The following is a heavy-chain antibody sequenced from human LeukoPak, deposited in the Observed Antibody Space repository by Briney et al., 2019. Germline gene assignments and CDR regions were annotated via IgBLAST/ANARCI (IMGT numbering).Heavy chain of an antibody. V-gene: IGHV3-48*04. D-gene: IGHD1-26*01. CDR2: IDSSSSTI. J-gene: IGHJ6*03. CDR1: GFTFSTYR. Sequence: GGSLRLSCVASGFTFSTYRMNWVRQAPGKGLEWVSYIDSSSSTIYYADSVKGRFTISRDNAKNSLYLQMNSLRPEDTAVYYCARDPYSGSYGDYYYYYMDVWGKGTTVTISS. CDR3: ARDPYSGSYGDYYYYYMDV.